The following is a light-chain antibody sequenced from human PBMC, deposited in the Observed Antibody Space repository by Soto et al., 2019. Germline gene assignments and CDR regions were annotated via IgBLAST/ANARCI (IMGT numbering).Light chain of an antibody. J-gene: IGLJ3*02. CDR3: SSYASSTTLV. V-gene: IGLV2-14*03. Sequence: QSALTQPASVSGSPGQSITISCTGTGSDIGGYNYVSWYQQHPGKAPKLILYEVKYRPSGVSDRFSGSKSGITASLTISGLQAEDEADYYCSSYASSTTLVIGGGTKVTVL. CDR1: GSDIGGYNY. CDR2: EVK.